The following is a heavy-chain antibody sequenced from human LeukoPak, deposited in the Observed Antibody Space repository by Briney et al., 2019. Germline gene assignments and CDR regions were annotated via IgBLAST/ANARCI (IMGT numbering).Heavy chain of an antibody. Sequence: PSETLSLTCAVYGGSFSGYYWSWIRQPPGKGLEWIGEINHSGSTNYNPSLKSRVTISVDTSKNQFSLKLSSVTAADTAVYYCARDRVSTRDYYYGMDVWGQGTTVTVSS. J-gene: IGHJ6*02. CDR2: INHSGST. CDR3: ARDRVSTRDYYYGMDV. V-gene: IGHV4-34*01. CDR1: GGSFSGYY.